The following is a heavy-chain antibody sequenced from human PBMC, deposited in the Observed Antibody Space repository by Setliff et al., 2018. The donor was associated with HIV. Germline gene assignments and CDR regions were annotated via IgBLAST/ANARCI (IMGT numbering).Heavy chain of an antibody. Sequence: SETLSLTCAVYGGSFSGYYWSWIRQAPGKGLEWIGEIDHSGSTNYNPSPKSRVTISVDTSKNHFSLRLTPVTAADTALYYCAKYGPNCRSITCDEGYYFDSWGQGAQVTVSS. CDR1: GGSFSGYY. CDR2: IDHSGST. J-gene: IGHJ4*02. D-gene: IGHD2-2*01. CDR3: AKYGPNCRSITCDEGYYFDS. V-gene: IGHV4-34*01.